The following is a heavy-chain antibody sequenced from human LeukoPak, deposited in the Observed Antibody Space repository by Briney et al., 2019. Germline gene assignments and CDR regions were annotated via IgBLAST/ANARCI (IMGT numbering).Heavy chain of an antibody. D-gene: IGHD3-10*01. Sequence: ASVKVSCKASGYTFNTYAISWARQAPGQGLEWMGRISTFNGNTNYAQNFQGRVTMTTDTSTSTAYMELRSLRSDDTAVYYCARDKDYYGSGTKDWFDPWGQGTLVTVSS. CDR2: ISTFNGNT. CDR1: GYTFNTYA. V-gene: IGHV1-18*01. J-gene: IGHJ5*02. CDR3: ARDKDYYGSGTKDWFDP.